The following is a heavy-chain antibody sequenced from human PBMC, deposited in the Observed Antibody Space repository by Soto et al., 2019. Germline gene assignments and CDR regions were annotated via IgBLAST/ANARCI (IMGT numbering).Heavy chain of an antibody. J-gene: IGHJ4*02. D-gene: IGHD1-26*01. Sequence: SETLSLTCTVSGVSISSSNWLVWLRQPPGKGLEWIGYIYYSGTTYYNPSLKSRVTMSVDTSKNQFSLKLTSVTAVDTAVYYCARREIQGPIDYWGQGTLVTVSS. CDR3: ARREIQGPIDY. CDR2: IYYSGTT. CDR1: GVSISSSNW. V-gene: IGHV4-28*01.